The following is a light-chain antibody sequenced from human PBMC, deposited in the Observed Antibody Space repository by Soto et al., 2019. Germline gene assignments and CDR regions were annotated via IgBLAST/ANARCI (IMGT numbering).Light chain of an antibody. Sequence: DIQMTQSRSSLSASVGDRVTITCRASQSISSYLHWYQQKPGKAPKLLIYAASSLQSGVPSRFSGSGSGTDFTLTFSSLQPEDFATYYCQRSFSTPLTFGGGTKVEIK. CDR3: QRSFSTPLT. J-gene: IGKJ4*01. CDR1: QSISSY. V-gene: IGKV1-39*01. CDR2: AAS.